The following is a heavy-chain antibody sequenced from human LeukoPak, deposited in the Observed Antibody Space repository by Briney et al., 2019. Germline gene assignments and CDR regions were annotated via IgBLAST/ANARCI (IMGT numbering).Heavy chain of an antibody. J-gene: IGHJ4*02. CDR3: ARDRFGEFDY. V-gene: IGHV4-39*07. D-gene: IGHD3-10*01. CDR1: GGSISSSSYY. CDR2: IYYSGST. Sequence: SETLSLTRTVSGGSISSSSYYWGWIRQPPGKGLEWIGSIYYSGSTYYNPSLKSRVTISVDTSKNQFSLKLSSVTAADTAVYYCARDRFGEFDYWGQGTLVTVSS.